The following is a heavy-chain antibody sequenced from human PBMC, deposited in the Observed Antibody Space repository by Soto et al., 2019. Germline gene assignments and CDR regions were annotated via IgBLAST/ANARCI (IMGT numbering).Heavy chain of an antibody. J-gene: IGHJ4*02. CDR1: GGSISSGGYY. D-gene: IGHD5-12*01. CDR3: AREESSSVATIRYFDY. V-gene: IGHV4-31*03. CDR2: IYYSGST. Sequence: QVQLQESGPGLVKPSQTLSLTRTVSGGSISSGGYYWSWIRQHPGKGLEWIGYIYYSGSTYYNPSLKSRVTISVDTSKNQFSLKLSSVTAADTAVYYCAREESSSVATIRYFDYWGQGTLVTVSS.